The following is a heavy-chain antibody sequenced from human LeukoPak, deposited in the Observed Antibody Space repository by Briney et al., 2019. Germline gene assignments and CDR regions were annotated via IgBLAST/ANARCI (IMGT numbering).Heavy chain of an antibody. J-gene: IGHJ4*02. CDR2: ILYDGSNK. CDR1: GFTFSSYA. Sequence: GGSLRLSCAASGFTFSSYAMHWVRQAPGKGLEWVAVILYDGSNKYYADSVKGRFTISRDNSKNTLYLQMNSLRAEDTAVYYCARGYYYDSSGYYFGYWGQGTLVTVSS. V-gene: IGHV3-30-3*01. CDR3: ARGYYYDSSGYYFGY. D-gene: IGHD3-22*01.